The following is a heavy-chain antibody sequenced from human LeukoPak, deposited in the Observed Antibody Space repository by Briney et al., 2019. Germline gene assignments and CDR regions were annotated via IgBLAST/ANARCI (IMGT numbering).Heavy chain of an antibody. V-gene: IGHV1-69*13. CDR1: GGTFSSYA. J-gene: IGHJ6*02. CDR3: ARIGEHITIFGVVRFYYYYGMDV. Sequence: SVKVSCKASGGTFSSYAISWVRQAPGQGLEWMGGIIPIFGTANYAQKFQGRVTITADESTSTAYMELSSLRSEDTAVYYCARIGEHITIFGVVRFYYYYGMDVWGQGTTVTVSS. CDR2: IIPIFGTA. D-gene: IGHD3-3*01.